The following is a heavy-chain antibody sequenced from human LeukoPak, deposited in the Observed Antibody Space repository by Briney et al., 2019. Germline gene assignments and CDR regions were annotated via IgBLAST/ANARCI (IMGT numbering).Heavy chain of an antibody. CDR1: GFTFSSYA. CDR2: ISYDGSNK. Sequence: QPGGSLRLSCAASGFTFSSYAMHWVRQAPGKGLEWVAVISYDGSNKYYADSVKGRFTISRDNSKNTLYLQMNSLRAEDTAVYYCARESNPARGGRGYSYDEKDFDYWGQGTLVTVSS. V-gene: IGHV3-30-3*01. CDR3: ARESNPARGGRGYSYDEKDFDY. D-gene: IGHD5-18*01. J-gene: IGHJ4*02.